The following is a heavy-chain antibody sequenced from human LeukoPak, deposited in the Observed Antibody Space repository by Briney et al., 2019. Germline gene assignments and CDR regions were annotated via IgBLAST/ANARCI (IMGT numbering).Heavy chain of an antibody. J-gene: IGHJ2*01. D-gene: IGHD4-17*01. Sequence: PSETLSLTCTVSGGSISSSGYYWGWIRQPPGKGLEWIGSIYYSGSTYYNPSLKSRVTISVDMSKNQFSLKLSSVTAADTAVYYCTRLNDYAWYFDLWGRGTLVTVSS. CDR2: IYYSGST. CDR1: GGSISSSGYY. CDR3: TRLNDYAWYFDL. V-gene: IGHV4-39*01.